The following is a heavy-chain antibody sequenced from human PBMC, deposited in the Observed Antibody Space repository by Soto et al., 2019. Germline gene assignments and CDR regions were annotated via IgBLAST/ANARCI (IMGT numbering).Heavy chain of an antibody. CDR1: GYTFTENY. CDR3: ARGYCNSIGCWDYFDY. CDR2: INPTTGGT. D-gene: IGHD2-2*01. Sequence: ASVKVSCKASGYTFTENYLHWVRLAPGQGPEWMAWINPTTGGTKYAQKFQGRVTVTWDTSISTAYMELSSLRFDDMAIYYCARGYCNSIGCWDYFDYWGQGTQVTV. J-gene: IGHJ4*02. V-gene: IGHV1-2*02.